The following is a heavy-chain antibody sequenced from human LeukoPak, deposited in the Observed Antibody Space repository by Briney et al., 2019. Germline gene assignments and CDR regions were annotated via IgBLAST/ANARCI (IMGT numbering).Heavy chain of an antibody. CDR2: IYYTGNT. V-gene: IGHV4-39*01. CDR3: ARGGVSSGWAYYYYYYAMDV. D-gene: IGHD6-19*01. CDR1: GGSISSSGYY. J-gene: IGHJ6*02. Sequence: SETLSLTCTVSGGSISSSGYYWGWIRQSPGKGLEWIGSIYYTGNTYYKPSLESRVTISVDTSKNQFSLKLSSVTAADTAVYYCARGGVSSGWAYYYYYYAMDVWGQGTTVTVSS.